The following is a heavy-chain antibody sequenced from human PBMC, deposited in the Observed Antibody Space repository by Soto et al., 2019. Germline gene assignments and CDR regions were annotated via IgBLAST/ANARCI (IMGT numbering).Heavy chain of an antibody. Sequence: ASVKVSCKASGYTFTSYGISWVRQAPGQGLEWMGWISAYNGNTNYAQKQQGRVNMTKDTSTSTAYIELRSLRSDDTALYYCARDRGCSSTSCYLSPFDYWGQGTLVTVSS. CDR1: GYTFTSYG. J-gene: IGHJ4*02. V-gene: IGHV1-18*01. CDR3: ARDRGCSSTSCYLSPFDY. CDR2: ISAYNGNT. D-gene: IGHD2-2*01.